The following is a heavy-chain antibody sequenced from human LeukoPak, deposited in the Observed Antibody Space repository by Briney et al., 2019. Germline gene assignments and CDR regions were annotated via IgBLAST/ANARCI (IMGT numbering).Heavy chain of an antibody. CDR2: ISSDGSTT. D-gene: IGHD4-11*01. Sequence: GGSLRLSCAASGFTFNRYWMHWVRQVPGKGLVWVSRISSDGSTTTYAGSVEGRFTISRDNAKNTLFLQMNSLRAEDTAVYYCVRGGLQGFFWGQGALVTVSS. V-gene: IGHV3-74*01. CDR3: VRGGLQGFF. CDR1: GFTFNRYW. J-gene: IGHJ4*02.